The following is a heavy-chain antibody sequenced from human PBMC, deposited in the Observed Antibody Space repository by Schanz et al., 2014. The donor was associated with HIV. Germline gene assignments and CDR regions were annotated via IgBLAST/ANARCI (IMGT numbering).Heavy chain of an antibody. CDR2: LSGSGDRT. J-gene: IGHJ5*01. CDR3: AKADEIRHFDWYHPPFDS. D-gene: IGHD3-9*01. Sequence: EVQLLESGGGLVQPGGSLRISCVASGFSFLRYEMSWVRQAPGKGLEWLSTLSGSGDRTYYADSVKGRVTISRDNSKNTLYLQMNSLRFEDTAVYYCAKADEIRHFDWYHPPFDSWGQGTLVTVSS. V-gene: IGHV3-23*01. CDR1: GFSFLRYE.